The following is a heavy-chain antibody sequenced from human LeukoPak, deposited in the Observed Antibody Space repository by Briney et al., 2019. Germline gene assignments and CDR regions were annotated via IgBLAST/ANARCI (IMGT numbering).Heavy chain of an antibody. Sequence: PGRSLRLSCAASGFTFDDYAMHWVRQAPGKGLEWVSGISWNSGSIGYADSVKGRFTISRDNAKNSLYLQMNSLRAEDTAVYYCAKVGRLLWFGELLYWGQGTLVTVSS. CDR1: GFTFDDYA. CDR2: ISWNSGSI. CDR3: AKVGRLLWFGELLY. J-gene: IGHJ4*02. D-gene: IGHD3-10*01. V-gene: IGHV3-9*01.